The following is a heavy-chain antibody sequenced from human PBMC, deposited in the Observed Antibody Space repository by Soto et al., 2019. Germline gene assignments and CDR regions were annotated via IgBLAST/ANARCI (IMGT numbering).Heavy chain of an antibody. CDR2: INAGNGNT. Sequence: ASVKVSCKASGYTFSRYAIHWVHQAPGQRLEWMGWINAGNGNTKYSQKFEGRVTLTTDTSANTVYMELSSLRFEDTALYYCARDQQFRNWFDSWGQGTLVTVSS. CDR1: GYTFSRYA. J-gene: IGHJ5*01. CDR3: ARDQQFRNWFDS. V-gene: IGHV1-3*01. D-gene: IGHD6-13*01.